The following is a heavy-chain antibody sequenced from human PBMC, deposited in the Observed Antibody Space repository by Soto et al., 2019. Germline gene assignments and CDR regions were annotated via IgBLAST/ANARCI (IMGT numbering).Heavy chain of an antibody. Sequence: GGSLRLSCAASGFTFSSYGMHWVRQSPGKGLEWVAVIWFDGSNKYYADSVKGRFTISRDNSKNTLYLQMNSLRAEDTAVYYCATGDTAMDVYYYYGMDVWGQGTTVTVSS. CDR2: IWFDGSNK. CDR1: GFTFSSYG. CDR3: ATGDTAMDVYYYYGMDV. J-gene: IGHJ6*02. D-gene: IGHD5-18*01. V-gene: IGHV3-33*01.